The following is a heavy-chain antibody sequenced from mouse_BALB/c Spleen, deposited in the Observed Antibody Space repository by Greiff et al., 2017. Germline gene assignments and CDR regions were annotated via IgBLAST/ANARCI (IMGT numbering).Heavy chain of an antibody. J-gene: IGHJ2*01. V-gene: IGHV14-3*02. Sequence: EVQLQQSGAELVKPGASVKLSCTASGFNIKDTYMHWVKQRPEQGLEWIGRIDPANGNTKYDPKFQGKATITADTSSNTAYLQLSSLTSEDTAVYYCARAPIYYRHFDYWGQGTTLTVSS. CDR1: GFNIKDTY. CDR2: IDPANGNT. D-gene: IGHD2-12*01. CDR3: ARAPIYYRHFDY.